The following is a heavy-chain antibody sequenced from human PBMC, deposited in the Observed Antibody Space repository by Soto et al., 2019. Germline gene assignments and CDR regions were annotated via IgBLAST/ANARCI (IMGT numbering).Heavy chain of an antibody. D-gene: IGHD3-16*01. J-gene: IGHJ5*02. V-gene: IGHV3-23*01. Sequence: EVQLLESGGGLIQPGGSLRLSCAASGFTFSNYAMTWVRQAPGKGLEWVSIISGDGGRTYYADSVKGRFSISRDNSKNTLYLQMISLRAEDTAVYYCAKKVMTASGLTWFDPWGQGTLVTVSS. CDR3: AKKVMTASGLTWFDP. CDR2: ISGDGGRT. CDR1: GFTFSNYA.